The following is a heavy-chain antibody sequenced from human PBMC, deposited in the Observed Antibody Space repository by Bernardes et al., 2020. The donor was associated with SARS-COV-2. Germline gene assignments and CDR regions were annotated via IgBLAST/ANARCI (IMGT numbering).Heavy chain of an antibody. J-gene: IGHJ4*02. D-gene: IGHD3-3*01. CDR1: GFTVRSNY. V-gene: IGHV3-53*01. CDR2: IYSGGST. Sequence: GGSLRLSCAASGFTVRSNYMSWVRQAPGKGLEWVSVIYSGGSTYYADSVKGRFTISRDNSKNTLYLQMNSLRAEDTAVYYCAKDTITTPDDYWGQGTLVTVSS. CDR3: AKDTITTPDDY.